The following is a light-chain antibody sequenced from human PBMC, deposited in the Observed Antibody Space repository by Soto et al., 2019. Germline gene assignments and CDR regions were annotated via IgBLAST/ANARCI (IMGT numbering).Light chain of an antibody. CDR2: DAS. Sequence: EIVLTQSPATLSLSPCERATLSFSASQSIGLAIAWYQHKPGQAPRLLIFDASQRATGIPARFRGSGSGTDFTLSISSLEPEDFAVYYCQQRTDRPPWTFGQGTKVDIK. CDR3: QQRTDRPPWT. J-gene: IGKJ1*01. V-gene: IGKV3-11*01. CDR1: QSIGLA.